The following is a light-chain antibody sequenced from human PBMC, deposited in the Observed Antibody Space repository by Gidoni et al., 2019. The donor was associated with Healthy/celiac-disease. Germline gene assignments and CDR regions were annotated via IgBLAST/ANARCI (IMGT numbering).Light chain of an antibody. CDR1: QGISSY. CDR3: QQLNSYPPGT. V-gene: IGKV1-9*01. CDR2: AAS. Sequence: IQLTQSPSSLSASVGDRVTITCRSSQGISSYLAWYQQKPGKAPKILIYAASTLQSGVPSRFSGSGSGTDFTLTISSLQPEDFATYYCQQLNSYPPGTFGQGTKVEIK. J-gene: IGKJ1*01.